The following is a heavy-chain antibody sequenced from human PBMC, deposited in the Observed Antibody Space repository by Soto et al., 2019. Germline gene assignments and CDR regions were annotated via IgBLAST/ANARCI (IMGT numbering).Heavy chain of an antibody. CDR2: IIPIFGTA. D-gene: IGHD2-2*01. V-gene: IGHV1-69*01. CDR3: ATAARYCSSTSCYPHYYYGMDV. CDR1: GGTFSSYA. Sequence: QVQLVQSGAEVKKPGSSVKVSCKASGGTFSSYAISWVRQAPGQGLEWMGGIIPIFGTANYAQKFQGRVTITADESTSTAYMELSSLRSEDTAVYYCATAARYCSSTSCYPHYYYGMDVWGQGTTVTVSS. J-gene: IGHJ6*02.